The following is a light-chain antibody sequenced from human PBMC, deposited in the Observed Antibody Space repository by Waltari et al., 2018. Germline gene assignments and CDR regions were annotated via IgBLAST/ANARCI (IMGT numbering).Light chain of an antibody. CDR2: LGS. V-gene: IGKV2-28*01. Sequence: DIVMTQSPVSLPVTPGEPAFISCRSSQSLLHSNTHNYLDWYVQKPGQSPQLLIYLGSNRASGVPDRFSGRGSGTYFTLKISRVETEDVGVYYCMQALQTPRTFGQGTKVEI. CDR3: MQALQTPRT. CDR1: QSLLHSNTHNY. J-gene: IGKJ1*01.